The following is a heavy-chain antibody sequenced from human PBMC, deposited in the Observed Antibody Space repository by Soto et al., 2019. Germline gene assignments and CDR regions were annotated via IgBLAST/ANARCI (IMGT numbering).Heavy chain of an antibody. D-gene: IGHD2-21*02. CDR1: GYSFTDHY. CDR3: VRSPDDCRYGFDV. CDR2: INPNTGVT. V-gene: IGHV1-2*04. J-gene: IGHJ6*02. Sequence: QAQLVQSGADVKKPGASVKVSCKASGYSFTDHYMHWVRQAHGQGLEWLGWINPNTGVTHFAQKFQGWVTMTRDTSSNTAYMELTRLKSDDPSFYYCVRSPDDCRYGFDVWVQGTTVTVSS.